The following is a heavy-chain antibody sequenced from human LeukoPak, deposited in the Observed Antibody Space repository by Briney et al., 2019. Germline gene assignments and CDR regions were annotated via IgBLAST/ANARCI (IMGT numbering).Heavy chain of an antibody. D-gene: IGHD6-13*01. CDR1: GFTFSSYN. CDR2: INSDSSTI. CDR3: ARSKHSSWYQYFQH. J-gene: IGHJ1*01. V-gene: IGHV3-48*04. Sequence: GGSLRLSCAASGFTFSSYNMNWVRQAPGKGLEWISYINSDSSTIYYADSVKGRFTISRDNAKNSLYLQMNSLRAEDTAVYYCARSKHSSWYQYFQHWGQGTLVTVSS.